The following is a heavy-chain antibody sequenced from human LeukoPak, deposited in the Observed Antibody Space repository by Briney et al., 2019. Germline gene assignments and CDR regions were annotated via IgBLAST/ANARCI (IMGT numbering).Heavy chain of an antibody. Sequence: PSETLSLTCTVSGGSISSSSYYWGWIRQPPGKGLEWIGSIYYSGSTYYNPSPKSRVTISVDTSKNQFSLKLSSLTAADTAVYYCASLAAGASSGEDAFDIWVQGRMVTVSS. D-gene: IGHD6-13*01. V-gene: IGHV4-39*07. CDR2: IYYSGST. J-gene: IGHJ3*02. CDR3: ASLAAGASSGEDAFDI. CDR1: GGSISSSSYY.